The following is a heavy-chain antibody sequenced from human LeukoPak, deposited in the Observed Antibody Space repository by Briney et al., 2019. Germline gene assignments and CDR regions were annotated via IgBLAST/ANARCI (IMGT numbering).Heavy chain of an antibody. D-gene: IGHD1-26*01. CDR3: ARDTKWELLADAFDI. J-gene: IGHJ3*02. Sequence: GASVKVSCKASGYTFTGYYIHWVRQAPGQGLEWMGWINSNSGGTNYAQKLQGRVTMTTDTSTSTAYMELRSLRSDDTAVYYCARDTKWELLADAFDIWGQGTMVTVSS. CDR2: INSNSGGT. V-gene: IGHV1-2*02. CDR1: GYTFTGYY.